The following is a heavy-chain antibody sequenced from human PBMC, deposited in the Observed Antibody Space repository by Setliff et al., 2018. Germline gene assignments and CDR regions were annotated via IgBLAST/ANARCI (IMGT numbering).Heavy chain of an antibody. D-gene: IGHD3-16*02. CDR3: ARLESLGDLSLYGLWFDP. Sequence: SCKASGDPFNAYGVSWVRQAPGQGLEWIGQIFHSGSTHYNPSLKSRLTISVDQSKNQFSLKLKSVTAADTAVYYCARLESLGDLSLYGLWFDPWGQGTLVTVSS. V-gene: IGHV4-4*02. J-gene: IGHJ5*02. CDR1: GDPFNAYG. CDR2: IFHSGST.